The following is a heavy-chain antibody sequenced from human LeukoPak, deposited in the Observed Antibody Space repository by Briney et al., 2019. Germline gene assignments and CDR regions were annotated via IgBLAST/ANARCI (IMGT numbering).Heavy chain of an antibody. CDR3: STGGAVTGTGYFDP. D-gene: IGHD6-19*01. V-gene: IGHV1-3*01. CDR2: INAGNGNT. Sequence: ASVKVSCKASGYTFTSYAMHWVRQAPGQRLEWMGWINAGNGNTKYSQKFQGRVTITRDTSASTAYMELSSLRSEDTAVYYCSTGGAVTGTGYFDPWGRGTLVTVSS. CDR1: GYTFTSYA. J-gene: IGHJ2*01.